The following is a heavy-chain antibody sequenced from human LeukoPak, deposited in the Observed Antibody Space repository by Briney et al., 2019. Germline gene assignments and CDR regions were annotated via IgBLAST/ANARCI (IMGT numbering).Heavy chain of an antibody. CDR3: VRGGGFNSGFEY. J-gene: IGHJ4*02. Sequence: ASVKVSCKASGYTFTRYSISWVRQAPGQGLEWMGWISVYNGDTKYAQNLQGRVTLTTDTSTSTAYMELRSLRSDDTAVYYCVRGGGFNSGFEYWGQGTLVIVSS. D-gene: IGHD3-10*01. CDR1: GYTFTRYS. CDR2: ISVYNGDT. V-gene: IGHV1-18*01.